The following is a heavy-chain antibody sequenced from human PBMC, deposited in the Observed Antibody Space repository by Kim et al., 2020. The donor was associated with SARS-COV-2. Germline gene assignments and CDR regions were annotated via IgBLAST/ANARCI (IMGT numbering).Heavy chain of an antibody. Sequence: GGSLRLSCAASGFTFSSYAMSWVRQAPGKGLEWVSAISGSGGSTYYADSVKGRFTISRDNSKNTLYLQMNSLRAEDTAVYYCAKGVVPAAIQYYYYGMDVWGQGTTVTVSS. CDR2: ISGSGGST. CDR3: AKGVVPAAIQYYYYGMDV. J-gene: IGHJ6*02. CDR1: GFTFSSYA. D-gene: IGHD2-2*02. V-gene: IGHV3-23*01.